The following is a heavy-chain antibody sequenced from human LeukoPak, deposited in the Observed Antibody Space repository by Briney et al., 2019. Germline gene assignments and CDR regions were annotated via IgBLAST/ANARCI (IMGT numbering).Heavy chain of an antibody. CDR3: ARALDYYDSSGYYSEDYFDY. CDR1: GGTFSSYA. D-gene: IGHD3-22*01. CDR2: IIPILGIA. Sequence: ASVKVSCKASGGTFSSYAISWVRQAPGQGLEWMGRIIPILGIANYAQKFQGRVTITADKSTSTAYMELSSLRSEDTAVYYCARALDYYDSSGYYSEDYFDYWGQGTLVTVSS. J-gene: IGHJ4*02. V-gene: IGHV1-69*04.